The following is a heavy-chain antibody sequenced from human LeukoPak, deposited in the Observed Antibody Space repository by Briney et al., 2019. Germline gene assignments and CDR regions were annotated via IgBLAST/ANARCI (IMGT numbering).Heavy chain of an antibody. Sequence: GASGRVSCTASGGTVSSYAISWVRQAPGHGLEWMGGIIPIFGTANYAQKFQGRVTSTTDESTSTAYMELSSVRSEDTAVYSCARARGYSCYDRPVVWGQGTMVTVSS. V-gene: IGHV1-69*05. J-gene: IGHJ3*01. CDR1: GGTVSSYA. D-gene: IGHD5-12*01. CDR3: ARARGYSCYDRPVV. CDR2: IIPIFGTA.